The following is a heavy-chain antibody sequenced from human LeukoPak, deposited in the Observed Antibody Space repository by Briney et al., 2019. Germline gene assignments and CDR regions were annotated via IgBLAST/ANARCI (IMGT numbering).Heavy chain of an antibody. Sequence: GRSLRLSCAASGFTFSSYGMHWVRQAPGKGLEWVAIIWYDGSNRYYADSVKGRFTISRDNSKNTLYLQMNSLRAEDTAVYYCARDLGSAGYTSSSGWFDPWGQGTLVTVSS. CDR3: ARDLGSAGYTSSSGWFDP. V-gene: IGHV3-33*01. J-gene: IGHJ5*02. D-gene: IGHD6-6*01. CDR2: IWYDGSNR. CDR1: GFTFSSYG.